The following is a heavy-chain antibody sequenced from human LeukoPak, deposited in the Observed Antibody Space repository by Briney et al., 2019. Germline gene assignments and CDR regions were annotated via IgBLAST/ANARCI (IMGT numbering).Heavy chain of an antibody. CDR3: ARDLRVRITMIVVATTRPLGY. CDR2: INPSGGST. V-gene: IGHV1-46*01. D-gene: IGHD3-22*01. J-gene: IGHJ4*02. Sequence: ASVKVSCKASGYTFTSYYMHWVRQAPGQGLEWMGIINPSGGSTSYAQKFQGRVTMTRDMSTSTVYMELSSLRSEDTAVYYCARDLRVRITMIVVATTRPLGYWGQGTLVTVSS. CDR1: GYTFTSYY.